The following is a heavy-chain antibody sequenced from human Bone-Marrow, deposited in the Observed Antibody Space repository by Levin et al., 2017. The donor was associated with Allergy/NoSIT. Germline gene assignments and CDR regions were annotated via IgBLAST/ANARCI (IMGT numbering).Heavy chain of an antibody. D-gene: IGHD2-8*02. V-gene: IGHV4-4*02. J-gene: IGHJ4*02. CDR2: IYGRGAS. CDR3: ARRNCAANCLTHLDY. Sequence: SETLSLTCVVSGDSINSENFWTWVRRPPGKGLEWIGEIYGRGASNYNPSLKSRVTISVDNPKNQFSLRLRDVTAADTAVYYCARRNCAANCLTHLDYWGLGTLVTVPS. CDR1: GDSINSENF.